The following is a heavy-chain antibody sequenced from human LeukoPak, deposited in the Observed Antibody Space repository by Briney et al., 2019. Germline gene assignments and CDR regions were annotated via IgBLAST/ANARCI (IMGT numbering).Heavy chain of an antibody. J-gene: IGHJ5*02. CDR2: IYYSGST. V-gene: IGHV4-39*07. Sequence: SETLSLTCTVSGGSISSSSYYWGWIRQPPGKGLEWIVSIYYSGSTYYNPSLKSRVTISVDTSKNQFSLKLSSVTAADTAVYYCARTLRITMIVVVASWFDPWGQGTLVTVSS. CDR1: GGSISSSSYY. D-gene: IGHD3-22*01. CDR3: ARTLRITMIVVVASWFDP.